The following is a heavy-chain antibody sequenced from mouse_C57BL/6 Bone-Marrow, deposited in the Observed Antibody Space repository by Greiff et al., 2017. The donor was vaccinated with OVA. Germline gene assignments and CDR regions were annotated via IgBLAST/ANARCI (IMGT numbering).Heavy chain of an antibody. D-gene: IGHD2-5*01. CDR3: ARYYSNYVGWFAY. CDR2: IHPNSGST. V-gene: IGHV1-64*01. J-gene: IGHJ3*01. CDR1: GYTFTSYW. Sequence: QVQLQQPGAELVKPGASVKLSCKASGYTFTSYWMHWVKQRPGQGLEWIGMIHPNSGSTNYNEKFKSKATLTVDKSSSTAYMQLSSPTSEDSAVYYCARYYSNYVGWFAYWGQGTLVTVSA.